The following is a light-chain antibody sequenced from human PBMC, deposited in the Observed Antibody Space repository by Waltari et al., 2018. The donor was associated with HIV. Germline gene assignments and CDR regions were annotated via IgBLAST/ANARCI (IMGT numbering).Light chain of an antibody. CDR1: SSDVGGYNY. V-gene: IGLV2-14*01. J-gene: IGLJ2*01. Sequence: QSALTQPASVSGSPGQSITISCTGTSSDVGGYNYVSWYQQHPGKAPKLMIYDVSYLPSGVLNRFSGSKSGNTASLTISGLQAEDEADYYCSSYTSSSTLYVVFGGGTKLTVL. CDR3: SSYTSSSTLYVV. CDR2: DVS.